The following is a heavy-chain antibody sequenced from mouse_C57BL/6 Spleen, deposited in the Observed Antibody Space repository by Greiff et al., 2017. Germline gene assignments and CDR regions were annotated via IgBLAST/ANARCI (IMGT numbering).Heavy chain of an antibody. Sequence: EVMLVESGGGLVKPGGSLKLSCAASGFTFSSYTMSWVRQTPEKRLEWVATISGGGGNTYYPDSGKGRFTISRDKAKNTLYLQMSRLRSEDTALDYCARRDTTVVEGLAYGGQGTLVTGSA. CDR1: GFTFSSYT. J-gene: IGHJ3*01. D-gene: IGHD1-1*01. V-gene: IGHV5-9*01. CDR2: ISGGGGNT. CDR3: ARRDTTVVEGLAY.